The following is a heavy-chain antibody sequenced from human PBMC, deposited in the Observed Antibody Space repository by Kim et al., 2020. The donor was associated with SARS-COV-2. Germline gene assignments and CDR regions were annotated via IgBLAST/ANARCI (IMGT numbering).Heavy chain of an antibody. CDR3: ARDWCSSTSCYGTYYYYYMDV. CDR2: IIPIFGIA. CDR1: GGTFSSYA. V-gene: IGHV1-69*04. D-gene: IGHD2-2*01. J-gene: IGHJ6*03. Sequence: SVKVSCKASGGTFSSYAISWVRQAPGQGLEWMGRIIPIFGIANYAQKFQGRVTITADNSTSTAYMELSSLRSEDTAVYYCARDWCSSTSCYGTYYYYYMDVWGKGTTVTVSS.